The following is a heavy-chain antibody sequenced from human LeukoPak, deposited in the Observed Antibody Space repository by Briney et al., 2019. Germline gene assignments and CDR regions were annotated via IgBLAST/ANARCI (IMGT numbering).Heavy chain of an antibody. J-gene: IGHJ1*01. Sequence: SGGSLRLSCAASGFTFSSYWMHWVRQAPGKGLVWVSRINSDGSSTSYADSVKGRFTISRDNAKNTLYLQMNSLRAEDTAVYYCATESLWFGEFPHWGQGTLVTVSS. V-gene: IGHV3-74*01. CDR3: ATESLWFGEFPH. D-gene: IGHD3-10*01. CDR2: INSDGSST. CDR1: GFTFSSYW.